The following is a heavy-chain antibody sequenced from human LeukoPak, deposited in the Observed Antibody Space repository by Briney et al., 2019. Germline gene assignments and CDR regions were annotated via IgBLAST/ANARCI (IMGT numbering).Heavy chain of an antibody. CDR1: GGSISSYY. J-gene: IGHJ5*02. V-gene: IGHV4-59*01. CDR2: IYYSGST. Sequence: PSETLSLTCTVSGGSISSYYWSWIRQPPGKGLEWIGYIYYSGSTNYNPSLKSRVTISVDTSKNQFSLKLSSVTAADTAVYYRARSRDGYNINWFDPWGQGTLVTVSS. D-gene: IGHD5-24*01. CDR3: ARSRDGYNINWFDP.